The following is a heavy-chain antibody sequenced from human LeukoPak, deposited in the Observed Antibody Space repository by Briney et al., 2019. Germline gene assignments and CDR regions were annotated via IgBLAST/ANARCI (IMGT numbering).Heavy chain of an antibody. V-gene: IGHV3-7*01. CDR3: ASGDYDFWSGYFDY. CDR2: IKQDGSET. D-gene: IGHD3-3*01. CDR1: GFTFSIYW. Sequence: SGGSVRLSCAASGFTFSIYWMSWVRQAPGKGLEWVANIKQDGSETYYVASVEGRFTISRDNAKNSLYLQMNSLRAEDTAVYYCASGDYDFWSGYFDYWGQGTLVTVSS. J-gene: IGHJ4*02.